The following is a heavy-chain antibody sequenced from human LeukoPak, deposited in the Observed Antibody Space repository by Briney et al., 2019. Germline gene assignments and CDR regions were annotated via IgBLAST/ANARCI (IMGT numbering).Heavy chain of an antibody. D-gene: IGHD3-22*01. CDR1: GFTFSSYS. V-gene: IGHV3-48*01. Sequence: GGSLRLSCAASGFTFSSYSMNWVRQAPGKGLEWVSYISSSSSTIYYADSVKGRFTISRDNAKNSLYLQMNSLRAEDTAVYYCARDSRDSSGYYYYYYGMDVWGQGTTVTVSS. CDR3: ARDSRDSSGYYYYYYGMDV. CDR2: ISSSSSTI. J-gene: IGHJ6*02.